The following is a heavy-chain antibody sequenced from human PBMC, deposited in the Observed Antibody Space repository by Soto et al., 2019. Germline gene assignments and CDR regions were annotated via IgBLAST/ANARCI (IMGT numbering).Heavy chain of an antibody. D-gene: IGHD5-18*01. V-gene: IGHV1-69*13. CDR1: GGTLSSYG. J-gene: IGHJ4*02. Sequence: SVKVSSKASGGTLSSYGIRWVRQAPGQGLEWMGGIIPIFGIANYAQKFKGRVTITADEFTSTAYMELSSLRSEDTAVYYCARGTIQRASLSTFDYWGQGTLVTGS. CDR2: IIPIFGIA. CDR3: ARGTIQRASLSTFDY.